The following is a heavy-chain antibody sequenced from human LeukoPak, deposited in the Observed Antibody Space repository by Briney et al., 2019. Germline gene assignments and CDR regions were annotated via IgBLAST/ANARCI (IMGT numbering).Heavy chain of an antibody. D-gene: IGHD1-26*01. J-gene: IGHJ4*02. CDR2: IYSGGST. CDR3: ARVWSRIVGATTSSHY. V-gene: IGHV3-53*01. Sequence: PGGSLRLSCAASGFTVSSNYMSWVRQAPGKGLEWVSLIYSGGSTYYAGSVKGRFTISRDNSKNTLYPQMNSLRAEDTAVYYCARVWSRIVGATTSSHYWGQGTLVTVSS. CDR1: GFTVSSNY.